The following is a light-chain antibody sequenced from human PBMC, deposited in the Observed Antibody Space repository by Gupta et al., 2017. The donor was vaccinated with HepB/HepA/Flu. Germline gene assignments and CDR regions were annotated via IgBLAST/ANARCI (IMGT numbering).Light chain of an antibody. J-gene: IGLJ2*01. CDR2: QEN. CDR3: QAWDSSTVV. V-gene: IGLV3-1*01. Sequence: SYELTQPPSVSVSPGQTASITCSGDKLGDKYACWYQQRPGPSPVVVIYQENKRPSGIPERFSGSNSGNTATLAISGTQAMDEADYYCQAWDSSTVVFGGGTKLTVL. CDR1: KLGDKY.